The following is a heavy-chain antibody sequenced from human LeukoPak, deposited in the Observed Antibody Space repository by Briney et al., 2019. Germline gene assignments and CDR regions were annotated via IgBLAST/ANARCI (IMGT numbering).Heavy chain of an antibody. CDR3: VRDNPRCCGVVPANIDDY. CDR2: ISSSSSYI. V-gene: IGHV3-21*01. J-gene: IGHJ4*02. CDR1: GFTSSSYS. D-gene: IGHD2-15*01. Sequence: GGSLRLSCAASGFTSSSYSMNWVRQAPGKGLEWVSSISSSSSYIYYADSVKGRFTISRDNAKNSLYLQMNSLRAEDTAVYYCVRDNPRCCGVVPANIDDYWGQGTLVTVSS.